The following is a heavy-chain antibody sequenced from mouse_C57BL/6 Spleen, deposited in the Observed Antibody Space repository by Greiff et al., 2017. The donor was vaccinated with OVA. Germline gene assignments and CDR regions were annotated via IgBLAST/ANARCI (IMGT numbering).Heavy chain of an antibody. Sequence: QVQLQQSGAELARPGASVKLSCKASGYTFTSYGISWVKQRTGQGLEWIGEIYPRSGNTYYNEKFKGKATLTADKSSSTAYMELRSLTSEDSAVYFCAREGPLSTVVATDYWGQGTTRTVSS. CDR1: GYTFTSYG. CDR2: IYPRSGNT. J-gene: IGHJ2*01. CDR3: AREGPLSTVVATDY. D-gene: IGHD1-1*01. V-gene: IGHV1-81*01.